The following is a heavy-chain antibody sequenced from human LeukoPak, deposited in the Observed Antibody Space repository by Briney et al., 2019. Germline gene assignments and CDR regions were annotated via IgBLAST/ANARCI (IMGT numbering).Heavy chain of an antibody. J-gene: IGHJ4*02. CDR3: ARVYYYDSSGYSHTFDY. D-gene: IGHD3-22*01. CDR2: IYYSGST. Sequence: SETLSLTCTVSGGSISSYYWSWIRQPPGKGLEWIGDIYYSGSTNYNPSLKSRVTISGDMSKNQFSLKLSSVTAADTAVYYCARVYYYDSSGYSHTFDYWGQGTLVTVSS. CDR1: GGSISSYY. V-gene: IGHV4-59*01.